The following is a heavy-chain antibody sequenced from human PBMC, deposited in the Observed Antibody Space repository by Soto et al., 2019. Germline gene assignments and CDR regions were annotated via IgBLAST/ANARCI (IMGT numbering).Heavy chain of an antibody. V-gene: IGHV4-39*01. CDR2: IYYSGST. J-gene: IGHJ1*01. CDR1: GGSISSSSYY. CDR3: ARNPYCSSTSCLEYFQH. D-gene: IGHD2-2*01. Sequence: SETLSLTCTVSGGSISSSSYYWGWIRQPPGKGLEWIGSIYYSGSTYYNPSLKSRVTISVDTSKNQFSLKLSSVTAADTAVYYCARNPYCSSTSCLEYFQHWGQGTLVTVSS.